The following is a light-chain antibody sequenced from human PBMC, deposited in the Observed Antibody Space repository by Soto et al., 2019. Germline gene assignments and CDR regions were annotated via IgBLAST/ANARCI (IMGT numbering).Light chain of an antibody. CDR1: SSDVGAYNY. Sequence: QSVLTQPASVSGSPGQSITMSCTGTSSDVGAYNYVSWYQQHPGKAPKLMIYDVSNRPSGVSNRFSGSKSGNTASLTISGLQAEDEADYYCGSYTSSSTYVFGTGTKVTVL. CDR3: GSYTSSSTYV. V-gene: IGLV2-14*01. J-gene: IGLJ1*01. CDR2: DVS.